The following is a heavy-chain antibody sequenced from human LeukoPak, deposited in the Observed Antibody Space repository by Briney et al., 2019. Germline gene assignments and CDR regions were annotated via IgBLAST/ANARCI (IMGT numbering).Heavy chain of an antibody. CDR1: GGSISSYY. Sequence: SETLSLTCTVSGGSISSYYWSLIRQPPGKGLEWIGRIYTSGSTNYNPSLKSRVTMSVDTSKNQFSLKLSSVTAADTAVYYCAREGWYRWFDPWGQGTLVTVSS. V-gene: IGHV4-4*07. CDR2: IYTSGST. D-gene: IGHD2-15*01. J-gene: IGHJ5*02. CDR3: AREGWYRWFDP.